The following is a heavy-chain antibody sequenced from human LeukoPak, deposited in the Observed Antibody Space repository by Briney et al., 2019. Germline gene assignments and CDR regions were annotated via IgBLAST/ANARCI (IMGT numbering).Heavy chain of an antibody. Sequence: PSETLSLTCTVSGGSISSYYWSWIRQPPGKGLEWIGYIYYSGSTNYNPSLKSRVTISVDTSKNQFSLKLSSVTAADTAVYYCARQGTKAYDSSGYYYGYWGQGTLVTVS. CDR2: IYYSGST. CDR1: GGSISSYY. CDR3: ARQGTKAYDSSGYYYGY. D-gene: IGHD3-22*01. V-gene: IGHV4-59*08. J-gene: IGHJ4*02.